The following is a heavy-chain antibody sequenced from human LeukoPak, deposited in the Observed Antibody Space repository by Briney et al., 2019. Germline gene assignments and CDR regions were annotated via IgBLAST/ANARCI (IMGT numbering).Heavy chain of an antibody. Sequence: GGSLRLSCAASGFTVSSNYMSWVRQAPGKGLEGVAVISYDGSNKYYADSVKGRFTISRDNAKNSLYLQMNSLRAEDTAVYYCARSGSYYGSGSYYIADYWGQGTLVTVSS. CDR1: GFTVSSNY. CDR2: ISYDGSNK. D-gene: IGHD3-10*01. J-gene: IGHJ4*02. V-gene: IGHV3-30*03. CDR3: ARSGSYYGSGSYYIADY.